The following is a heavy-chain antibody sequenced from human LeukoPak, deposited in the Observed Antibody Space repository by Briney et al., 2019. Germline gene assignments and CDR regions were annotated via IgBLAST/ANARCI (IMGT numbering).Heavy chain of an antibody. V-gene: IGHV1-2*02. CDR2: INPNSGGT. CDR1: GTPLTGYN. D-gene: IGHD3-10*01. J-gene: IGHJ5*02. Sequence: ASVKVSCKASGTPLTGYNRNWVRQAPGQGLGWMGWINPNSGGTNYAQKFQGRVTMTRDTSISTAYMELSRLRSDDTAVYYCARVLGSGRNWFDPWGQGTLVTVSS. CDR3: ARVLGSGRNWFDP.